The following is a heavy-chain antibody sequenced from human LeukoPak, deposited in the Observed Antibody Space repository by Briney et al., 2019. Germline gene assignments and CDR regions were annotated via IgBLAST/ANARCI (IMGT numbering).Heavy chain of an antibody. V-gene: IGHV3-21*01. Sequence: GGSLRLSCAASGFTFNNYIMNWVRQAPGKGLEWVSSISSSSDYIYCADSVKGRFTISRDNSKNTLYLQMNSLRAEDTAVYYCAKDQNPSRYCSGGSCYRGWFDPWGQGTLVTVSS. CDR1: GFTFNNYI. CDR3: AKDQNPSRYCSGGSCYRGWFDP. J-gene: IGHJ5*02. CDR2: ISSSSDYI. D-gene: IGHD2-15*01.